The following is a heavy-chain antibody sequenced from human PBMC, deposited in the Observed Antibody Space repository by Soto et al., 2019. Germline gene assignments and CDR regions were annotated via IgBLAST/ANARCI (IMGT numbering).Heavy chain of an antibody. V-gene: IGHV4-59*01. D-gene: IGHD3-16*01. CDR3: ASRSDSYMEAFDI. Sequence: QVQLQESGPGLVKPSETLSLTCTVSGGSISNYYWSWIRQSPGKTLEWIGYIYNSGNTVYNPPLQSRVTISVDTSRNPFSLRLNSVTAADTAVYYCASRSDSYMEAFDIWGQGTMVTVSS. J-gene: IGHJ3*02. CDR1: GGSISNYY. CDR2: IYNSGNT.